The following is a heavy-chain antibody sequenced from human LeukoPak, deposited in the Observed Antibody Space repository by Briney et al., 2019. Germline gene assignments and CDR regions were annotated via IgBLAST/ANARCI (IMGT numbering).Heavy chain of an antibody. V-gene: IGHV4-31*03. CDR2: IYYSGST. D-gene: IGHD2-2*01. J-gene: IGHJ6*02. CDR3: ARSLDTSYALYYYYYGMDV. CDR1: GGSISSGGCY. Sequence: SETLSLTCTVSGGSISSGGCYWSWIRQHPGKGLEWIGYIYYSGSTYYNPSLKSRVTISVDTSKNQFSLKLSSVTAADTAVYYCARSLDTSYALYYYYYGMDVWGQGTTVTVSS.